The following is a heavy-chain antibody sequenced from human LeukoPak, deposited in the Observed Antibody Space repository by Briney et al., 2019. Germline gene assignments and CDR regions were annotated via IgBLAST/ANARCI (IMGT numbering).Heavy chain of an antibody. CDR2: INHSGST. V-gene: IGHV4-34*01. Sequence: SETLSLTCAVYGGSFSGYYWSWIRQPPGKGLEWIGEINHSGSTNYNPSLKCRITISVDTSKNQFSLKLSSVTAADTAVYYCARGGYYDILTGYSRYNWFDPWGQGTLVTVSS. D-gene: IGHD3-9*01. CDR1: GGSFSGYY. J-gene: IGHJ5*02. CDR3: ARGGYYDILTGYSRYNWFDP.